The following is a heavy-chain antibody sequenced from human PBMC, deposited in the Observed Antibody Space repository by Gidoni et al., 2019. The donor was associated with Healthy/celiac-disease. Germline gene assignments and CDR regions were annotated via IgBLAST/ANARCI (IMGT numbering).Heavy chain of an antibody. D-gene: IGHD3-22*01. J-gene: IGHJ3*02. CDR2: IYHSGST. CDR1: GYSLSSGYY. CDR3: ARGYYYDSSGYYGDAFDI. Sequence: QVQLQESGPGLVKPSETLSLTCAVSGYSLSSGYYWGWIRQPPGKGLEWIGSIYHSGSTYYNPSLKSRVTISVDTSKNQFSLKLSSVTAADTAVYYCARGYYYDSSGYYGDAFDIWGQGTMVTVSS. V-gene: IGHV4-38-2*01.